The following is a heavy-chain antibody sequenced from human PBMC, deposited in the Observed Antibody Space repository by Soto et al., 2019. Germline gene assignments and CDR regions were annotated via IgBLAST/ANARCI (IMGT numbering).Heavy chain of an antibody. CDR2: SYYSGST. V-gene: IGHV4-59*01. D-gene: IGHD3-22*01. CDR3: ARTVDPSGYPDFDY. J-gene: IGHJ4*02. CDR1: GGSISSYY. Sequence: SETLSLTCTVSGGSISSYYWSWIRQPPGKGLEWIGYSYYSGSTNYNPSLKSRVTISVDTSKNQFSLELSSVTAADTAVYYCARTVDPSGYPDFDYWRQRTLVTFSS.